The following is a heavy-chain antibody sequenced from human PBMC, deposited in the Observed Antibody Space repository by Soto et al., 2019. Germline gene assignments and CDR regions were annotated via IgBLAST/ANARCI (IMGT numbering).Heavy chain of an antibody. Sequence: QVQLVESGGGVVQPGRSLRLSCAASGFTFSSYAMHWVRQAPGKGLEWVAAMSFDVYDKYYADSVKGRFTISRDNSMDTLYLQMTSLRAEDTAVYYCARDLKKVVRGIDYWGQGTLVTVSS. CDR1: GFTFSSYA. CDR3: ARDLKKVVRGIDY. D-gene: IGHD3-10*01. CDR2: MSFDVYDK. V-gene: IGHV3-30*04. J-gene: IGHJ4*02.